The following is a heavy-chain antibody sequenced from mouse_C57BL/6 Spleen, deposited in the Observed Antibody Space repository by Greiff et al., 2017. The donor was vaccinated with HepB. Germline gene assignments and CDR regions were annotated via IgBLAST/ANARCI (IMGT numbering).Heavy chain of an antibody. J-gene: IGHJ2*01. CDR3: ARLVRDYFDY. CDR2: ISSGSSTI. CDR1: GFTFSDYG. Sequence: EVKLVESGGGLVKPGGSLKLSCAASGFTFSDYGMHWVRQAPEKGLEWVAYISSGSSTIYYADTVKGRFTISRDNAKNTLFLQMTSLRSEDTAMYYCARLVRDYFDYCGQGTTLTVSS. D-gene: IGHD2-14*01. V-gene: IGHV5-17*01.